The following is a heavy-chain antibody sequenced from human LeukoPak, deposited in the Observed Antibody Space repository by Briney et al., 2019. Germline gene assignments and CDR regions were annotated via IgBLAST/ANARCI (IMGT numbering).Heavy chain of an antibody. D-gene: IGHD3-9*01. V-gene: IGHV5-51*01. Sequence: GESLKISCKGSGYSFTSYWIGWMRQMPGKGREWMGIIYPGDSDTRYSPSFQGQVTISADKSISTAYLQWSSLKASDTAMYYCARLELASYYDILTGYYIPVGYFDYWGQGTLVTVSS. CDR3: ARLELASYYDILTGYYIPVGYFDY. J-gene: IGHJ4*02. CDR1: GYSFTSYW. CDR2: IYPGDSDT.